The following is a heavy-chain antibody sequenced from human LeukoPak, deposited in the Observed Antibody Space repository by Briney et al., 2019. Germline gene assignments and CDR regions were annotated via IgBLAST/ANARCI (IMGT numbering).Heavy chain of an antibody. Sequence: PGGSLRLSCAASGFTFSSYAMSWVRQAPGKGLEWVSVISGSGGSTYYADSVKGRFTISRDNSKNTLYLQMNSLRAEDTAVYYCAKDRQDYYDSSGYPTPFYWGQGTLVTVSS. D-gene: IGHD3-22*01. CDR1: GFTFSSYA. V-gene: IGHV3-23*01. CDR3: AKDRQDYYDSSGYPTPFY. CDR2: ISGSGGST. J-gene: IGHJ4*02.